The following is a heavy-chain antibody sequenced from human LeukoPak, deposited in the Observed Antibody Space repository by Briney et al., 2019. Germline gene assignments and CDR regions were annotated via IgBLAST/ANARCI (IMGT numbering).Heavy chain of an antibody. J-gene: IGHJ4*02. Sequence: SETLSLTCTVSGGSVSSDRFYWSWIRQPPGRALEWIGYVYYTGSTNCNPSLKSRVSISVDTSKNQFSLKLSSVTAADTAVYYCARGRFFAGGAFYFDSWGQGTLVTVSP. CDR2: VYYTGST. CDR1: GGSVSSDRFY. V-gene: IGHV4-61*01. D-gene: IGHD3-16*01. CDR3: ARGRFFAGGAFYFDS.